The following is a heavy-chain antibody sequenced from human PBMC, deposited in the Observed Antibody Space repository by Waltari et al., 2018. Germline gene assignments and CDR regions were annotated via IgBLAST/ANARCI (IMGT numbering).Heavy chain of an antibody. D-gene: IGHD2-2*01. J-gene: IGHJ5*02. CDR2: IYYSGST. V-gene: IGHV4-59*08. Sequence: QVQLQESGPGLVKPSETLSLTCTVSGGSISSYYWSWIRQPPGKGLEWIGYIYYSGSTNSNPPLKCRVTISVDTSKNQFSLKLSSVTAADTAVYYCAGGNQLLYNWFDPWGQGTLVTVSS. CDR1: GGSISSYY. CDR3: AGGNQLLYNWFDP.